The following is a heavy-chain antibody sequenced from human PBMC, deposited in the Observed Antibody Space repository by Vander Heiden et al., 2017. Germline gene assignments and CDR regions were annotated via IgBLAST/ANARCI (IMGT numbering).Heavy chain of an antibody. D-gene: IGHD1-1*01. CDR1: GASFSTTSYY. Sequence: QVQLQESGPGLVKPLETLSLTCTVSGASFSTTSYYWGWIRQPPGKGLEWIGYITVSGSTDYNPSLKSRVTISIDTSKDQFSLSLSSVTAADTAVYYCTHYKSGTMWNDPWGQGTLVTVSS. V-gene: IGHV4-39*01. CDR3: THYKSGTMWNDP. J-gene: IGHJ5*02. CDR2: ITVSGST.